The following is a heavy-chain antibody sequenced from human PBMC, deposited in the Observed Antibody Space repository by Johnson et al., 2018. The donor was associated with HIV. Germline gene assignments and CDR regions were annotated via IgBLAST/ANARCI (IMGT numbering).Heavy chain of an antibody. Sequence: VQLVESGGGLVQSGGSLSLSCGASGFSVSNNYMNWVRQAPGKGLEWVSVIYTGGSTYYADSVRGRFTISRDNSKNTLYLQMNGLRIESTAIYYCARRMKAVAHHDAFDIWGQGTMVTVSS. D-gene: IGHD6-19*01. J-gene: IGHJ3*02. CDR3: ARRMKAVAHHDAFDI. V-gene: IGHV3-66*01. CDR2: IYTGGST. CDR1: GFSVSNNY.